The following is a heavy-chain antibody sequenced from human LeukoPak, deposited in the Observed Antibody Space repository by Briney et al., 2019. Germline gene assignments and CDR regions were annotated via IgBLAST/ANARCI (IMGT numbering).Heavy chain of an antibody. CDR1: GFTFSSYS. J-gene: IGHJ3*02. V-gene: IGHV3-21*01. CDR3: AGGSGDYVLSGPAAAFDI. CDR2: ISSSSSYI. Sequence: GGSLRLSCAASGFTFSSYSMNWVRQAPGKGLEWVSSISSSSSYIYYADSVKGRFTISRDNAKNSLYLQMNSLRAEDTAVYYCAGGSGDYVLSGPAAAFDIWGQGTMVTVSS. D-gene: IGHD4-17*01.